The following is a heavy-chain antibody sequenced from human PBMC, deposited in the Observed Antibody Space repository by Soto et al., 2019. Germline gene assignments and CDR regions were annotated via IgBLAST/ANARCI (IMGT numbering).Heavy chain of an antibody. CDR2: ISAYNGNT. Sequence: ASVKVSCKASGYTFTSYGISWVRQAPGQGLGWMGWISAYNGNTNYAQKLQGRVTMTTDTSTSTAYMELRSLRSDDTAVYYRARGYCSGGSCYGVDYWGQGTLVTVSS. J-gene: IGHJ4*02. CDR1: GYTFTSYG. D-gene: IGHD2-15*01. CDR3: ARGYCSGGSCYGVDY. V-gene: IGHV1-18*01.